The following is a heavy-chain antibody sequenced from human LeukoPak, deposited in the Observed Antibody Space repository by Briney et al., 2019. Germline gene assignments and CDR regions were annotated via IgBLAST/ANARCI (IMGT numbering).Heavy chain of an antibody. D-gene: IGHD6-13*01. CDR2: IYTSGST. Sequence: SETLSLTCTVSGGSISSYYWSWIRQPAGKGLEWIGRIYTSGSTNYSPSLKSRVTMSVDTSKNQFSLKLSSVTAADTAVYYCARDLTAAAGVRFDPWGQGTLVTVSS. CDR3: ARDLTAAAGVRFDP. J-gene: IGHJ5*02. V-gene: IGHV4-4*07. CDR1: GGSISSYY.